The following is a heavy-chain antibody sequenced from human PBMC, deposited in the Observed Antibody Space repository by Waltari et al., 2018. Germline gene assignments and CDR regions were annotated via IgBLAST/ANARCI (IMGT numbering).Heavy chain of an antibody. CDR1: GYSITSGYY. V-gene: IGHV4-38-2*02. CDR2: IYHSGNP. D-gene: IGHD6-13*01. J-gene: IGHJ4*02. CDR3: ARAPMSGAATGTFDF. Sequence: QVQLQESGPGLVKPSETLSLTCTVSGYSITSGYYWGCIRQPPGKGLEWIGSIYHSGNPYSNPSLKGRLTISVDTSNNQFSLRRSSVTAAYTAVYYCARAPMSGAATGTFDFWGLGSLVTVSP.